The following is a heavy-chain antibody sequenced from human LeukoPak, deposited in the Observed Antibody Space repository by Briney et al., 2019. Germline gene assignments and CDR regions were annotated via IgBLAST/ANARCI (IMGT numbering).Heavy chain of an antibody. CDR1: GFTFSSYW. J-gene: IGHJ3*02. CDR2: MKQDGSEK. V-gene: IGHV3-7*03. CDR3: ASTYDSSGYYSFDI. D-gene: IGHD3-22*01. Sequence: GGSLRLSCAASGFTFSSYWMSWVRQAPGKGLEWVANMKQDGSEKYYVDSVKGRFTISRDNAKNSLYLQMNSLRAEDTAVYYCASTYDSSGYYSFDIWGQGTMVTVSS.